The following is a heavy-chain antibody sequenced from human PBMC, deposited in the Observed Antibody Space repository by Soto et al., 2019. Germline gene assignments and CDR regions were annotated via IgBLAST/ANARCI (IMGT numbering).Heavy chain of an antibody. CDR2: ISSNGGST. Sequence: GESLKISCSASGFTFSSYAMHWVRQAPGKGLEYVSAISSNGGSTYYADSVKGRFTISRDNSKNTLYLQMSSLRAEDTAVYYCVKSPGYSSGWYVPFDYWGQGTLVTVSS. J-gene: IGHJ4*02. CDR3: VKSPGYSSGWYVPFDY. V-gene: IGHV3-64D*08. D-gene: IGHD6-19*01. CDR1: GFTFSSYA.